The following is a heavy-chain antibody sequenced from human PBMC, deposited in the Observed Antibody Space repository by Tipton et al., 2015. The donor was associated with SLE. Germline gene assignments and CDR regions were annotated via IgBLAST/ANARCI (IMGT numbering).Heavy chain of an antibody. V-gene: IGHV1-8*01. Sequence: QSGPEVKRPGASVKVSCKASGYTFTSYDINWVRQATGQGLEWMGWMNPNSGNTGYAQKFQGRVTMTRNTSISTAYMELSSLRSEDTAVYYCARGCSSTSCTKGDYWGQGTLVTVSS. CDR1: GYTFTSYD. J-gene: IGHJ4*02. D-gene: IGHD2-2*01. CDR2: MNPNSGNT. CDR3: ARGCSSTSCTKGDY.